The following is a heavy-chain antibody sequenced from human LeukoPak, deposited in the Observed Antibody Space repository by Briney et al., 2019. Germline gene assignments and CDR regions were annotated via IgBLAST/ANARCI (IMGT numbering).Heavy chain of an antibody. CDR1: GFTVSSNY. J-gene: IGHJ3*02. Sequence: GGSLRLSCAASGFTVSSNYMSWVRQAPGKGLEWVSVIYSGGSTYYADSVKGRFTISRDNSKNTLNLQMNGLRAEDTAVYYCAKDYIYGGWGNAFDIWGQGTKVTVSS. CDR3: AKDYIYGGWGNAFDI. CDR2: IYSGGST. D-gene: IGHD5-18*01. V-gene: IGHV3-66*01.